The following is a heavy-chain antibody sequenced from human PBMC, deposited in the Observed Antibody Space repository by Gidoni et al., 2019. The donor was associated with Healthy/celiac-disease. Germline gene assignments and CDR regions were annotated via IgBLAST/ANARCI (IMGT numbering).Heavy chain of an antibody. Sequence: QVQLQESGPGLVKTSEPLSLTCTVSGGSLRSYYWSWIRRPPGKGLEWSGYIYYIVSTNYNPSLKSRVTISVDTSKNQFSLKLSSVTAADTAVYYCASANLIRYCRSTSCSRKLWFDPWGQGTLVTVSS. J-gene: IGHJ5*02. CDR2: IYYIVST. CDR3: ASANLIRYCRSTSCSRKLWFDP. CDR1: GGSLRSYY. V-gene: IGHV4-59*01. D-gene: IGHD2-2*01.